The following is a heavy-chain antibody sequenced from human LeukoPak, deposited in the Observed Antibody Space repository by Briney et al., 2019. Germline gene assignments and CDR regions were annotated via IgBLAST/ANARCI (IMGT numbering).Heavy chain of an antibody. D-gene: IGHD3-22*01. CDR1: GFAFNKYW. Sequence: GGSLRLSCAASGFAFNKYWMHWVRQAPGKGLVWVSRINGDGSTTSYADSVKGGFTISRDNAKNTLYLQMSSPRAEDTAVYYCAAGNYYDSRGYYTFGHWGQGTLVTVSS. CDR2: INGDGSTT. CDR3: AAGNYYDSRGYYTFGH. V-gene: IGHV3-74*01. J-gene: IGHJ4*02.